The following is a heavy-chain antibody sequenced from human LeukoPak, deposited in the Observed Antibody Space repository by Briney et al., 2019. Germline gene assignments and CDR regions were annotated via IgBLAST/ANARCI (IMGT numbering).Heavy chain of an antibody. CDR3: AKVLGGSGSGWYGTAFDY. J-gene: IGHJ4*02. D-gene: IGHD6-19*01. CDR2: ISGSGGST. Sequence: PGGSLRLSCAASGFTFSSYGMSWVRQAPGKGLEWVSAISGSGGSTYYADSVKGRFTISRDSSKNTLYLQMNSLRAEDTAVYYCAKVLGGSGSGWYGTAFDYWGQGTLVTVSS. CDR1: GFTFSSYG. V-gene: IGHV3-23*01.